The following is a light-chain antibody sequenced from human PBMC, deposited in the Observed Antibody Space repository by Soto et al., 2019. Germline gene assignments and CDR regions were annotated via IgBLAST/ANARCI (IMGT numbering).Light chain of an antibody. V-gene: IGLV2-11*01. CDR1: SSDVGGYNY. CDR2: DVS. CDR3: CSYAGTYTFV. J-gene: IGLJ1*01. Sequence: QSALTQPPSASGSPGQSLTISCTGTSSDVGGYNYVSWYLQHPGKAPKLMIYDVSQRPSGVPDRFSGSKSGNTASLTISGLQAEDEADYYCCSYAGTYTFVFGAGTKLTVL.